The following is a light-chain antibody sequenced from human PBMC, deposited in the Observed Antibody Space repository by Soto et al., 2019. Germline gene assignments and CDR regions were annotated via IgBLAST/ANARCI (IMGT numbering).Light chain of an antibody. V-gene: IGLV2-11*01. CDR2: NVN. CDR3: AAWDDSLNAVV. J-gene: IGLJ2*01. Sequence: QSALIQPPSVSGSPGQSVTISCTGTSSDVGSYDYVSWYQQHPGTVPKPMIYNVNTRPSGVPDRFSGSKSGNTASMTISGLRSEDEAIFYCAAWDDSLNAVVFGGGTQLTVL. CDR1: SSDVGSYDY.